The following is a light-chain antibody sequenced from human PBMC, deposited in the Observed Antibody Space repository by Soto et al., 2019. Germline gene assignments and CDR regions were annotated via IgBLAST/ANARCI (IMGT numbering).Light chain of an antibody. CDR2: DAS. V-gene: IGKV3-11*01. CDR1: QSVGSH. J-gene: IGKJ1*01. CDR3: LHLRGWPLVT. Sequence: EVVLTQSPANLSLSPGERATLSCRASQSVGSHLAWYQQKPGQAPNLLIYDASNRATGIPAKFTGSGYGTDFPLTISGLEPEDFAVYYCLHLRGWPLVTFGQGTKVDIK.